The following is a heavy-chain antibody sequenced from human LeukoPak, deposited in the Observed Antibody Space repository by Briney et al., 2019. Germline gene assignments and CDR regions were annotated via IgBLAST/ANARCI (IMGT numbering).Heavy chain of an antibody. CDR2: IIPIFGTA. D-gene: IGHD2-15*01. V-gene: IGHV1-69*13. Sequence: SVKVSCKASGGTFSSYAISWVRQAPGQGLEWMGGIIPIFGTANYARKFQGRVTITADESTSTAYMELSSLRSEDTAVYYCARERYCSGGSCYSLWGQGTLVTVSS. CDR1: GGTFSSYA. CDR3: ARERYCSGGSCYSL. J-gene: IGHJ4*02.